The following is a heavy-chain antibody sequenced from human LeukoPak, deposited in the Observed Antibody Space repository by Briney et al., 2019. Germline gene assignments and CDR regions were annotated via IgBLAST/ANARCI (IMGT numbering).Heavy chain of an antibody. CDR2: IWYVGSNK. V-gene: IGHV3-33*06. CDR3: AKDRYYDILTGYNYFDY. J-gene: IGHJ4*02. D-gene: IGHD3-9*01. CDR1: GFTFSSYG. Sequence: GGSLRLSCAASGFTFSSYGMHWVRQAPGKGLEWVAVIWYVGSNKYYADSVKGRFTISRDNSKNTLYLQMNSLRAEDTAVYYCAKDRYYDILTGYNYFDYWGQGTLVTVSS.